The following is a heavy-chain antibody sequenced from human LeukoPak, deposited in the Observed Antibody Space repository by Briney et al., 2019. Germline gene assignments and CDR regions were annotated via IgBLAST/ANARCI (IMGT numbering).Heavy chain of an antibody. Sequence: GGSLRLSCAASGFTFSTYAMSWVRQAPGKGLEWVSAISGSDGSTSYADSVKGRLTISRDNSKNMLYLQMNSLRAEDTAVYYCARDPAAGLYSYGPRGGYYFDYWGQGTLVTVSS. CDR1: GFTFSTYA. V-gene: IGHV3-23*01. CDR3: ARDPAAGLYSYGPRGGYYFDY. D-gene: IGHD5-18*01. CDR2: ISGSDGST. J-gene: IGHJ4*02.